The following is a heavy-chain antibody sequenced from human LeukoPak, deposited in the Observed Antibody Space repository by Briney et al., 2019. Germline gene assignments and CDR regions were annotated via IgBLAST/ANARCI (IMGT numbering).Heavy chain of an antibody. CDR2: ISFSSSTI. Sequence: GGSLILSCAASGFTFGTYNMNWVRQAPGKGLEWVSYISFSSSTIHYADSVKGRFTISRDNAKNSLYLQMNSLRDEDTAVYYCATKMATKGSFEYWGQGTLVTVSS. D-gene: IGHD5-24*01. CDR1: GFTFGTYN. J-gene: IGHJ4*02. CDR3: ATKMATKGSFEY. V-gene: IGHV3-48*02.